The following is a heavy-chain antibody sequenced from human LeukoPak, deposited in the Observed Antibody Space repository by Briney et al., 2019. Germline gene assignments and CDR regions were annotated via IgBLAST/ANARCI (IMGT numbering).Heavy chain of an antibody. CDR1: GFTFDDYG. J-gene: IGHJ5*02. CDR3: ARDRGVDTAMVNWFDP. V-gene: IGHV3-20*04. CDR2: INWNGGST. Sequence: GGSLRLSCAASGFTFDDYGMSWVRQAPGKGLEWVSGINWNGGSTGYADSVKGRFTISRDNAKNSLYLQMNSLRAEDMALYYCARDRGVDTAMVNWFDPWGQGTLVTVSS. D-gene: IGHD5-18*01.